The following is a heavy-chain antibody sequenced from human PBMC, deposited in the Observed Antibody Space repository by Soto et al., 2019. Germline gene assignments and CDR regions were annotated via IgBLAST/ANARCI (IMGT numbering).Heavy chain of an antibody. Sequence: QVQLVESGGGEVQPGRSLTISCAASGFTFSTYGMHWVRQTPGKGLEWVAVISYDGTNKFYSDSVKGRFTISRDNFKNTLTLQLNSLGDDDTAVYSCAKDLQSYGDSDYYCSGMDVWGLGTRVTVSS. CDR1: GFTFSTYG. CDR3: AKDLQSYGDSDYYCSGMDV. CDR2: ISYDGTNK. D-gene: IGHD2-21*02. J-gene: IGHJ6*02. V-gene: IGHV3-30*18.